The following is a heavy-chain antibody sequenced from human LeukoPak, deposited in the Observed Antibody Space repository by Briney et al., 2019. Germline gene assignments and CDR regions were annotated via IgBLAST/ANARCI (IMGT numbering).Heavy chain of an antibody. V-gene: IGHV1-69*06. D-gene: IGHD3-9*01. CDR3: ATRLILTGFDY. CDR1: GGTFSSYA. J-gene: IGHJ4*02. CDR2: IIPIFGTA. Sequence: GASVKVSCKASGGTFSSYAISWVRQAPGQGLEWMGGIIPIFGTANYAQKFQGRVTMTEDTSTDTAYMELSSLRSEDTAVYYCATRLILTGFDYWGQGTLVTVSS.